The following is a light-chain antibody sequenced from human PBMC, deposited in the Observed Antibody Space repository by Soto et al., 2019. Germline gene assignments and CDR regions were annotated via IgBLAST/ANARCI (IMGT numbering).Light chain of an antibody. CDR3: QLYGSSWT. V-gene: IGKV3-20*01. CDR1: QSDSSRF. J-gene: IGKJ1*01. CDR2: STF. Sequence: EIVLTQSPGTLSLSPGERATLSCRASQSDSSRFLAWYQQKPGQAPRLLIHSTFRRDTGIPDRFSGSGSGTDFTLTISRLEPEYYAVYYCQLYGSSWTFGQGTKVEI.